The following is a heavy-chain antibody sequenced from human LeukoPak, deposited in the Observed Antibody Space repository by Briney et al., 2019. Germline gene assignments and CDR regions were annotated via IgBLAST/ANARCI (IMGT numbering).Heavy chain of an antibody. CDR3: AKYNYPLGYYYCGMDV. CDR1: GFTFSSYA. V-gene: IGHV3-23*01. CDR2: ISGSGGST. J-gene: IGHJ6*02. D-gene: IGHD1-20*01. Sequence: PGGSLRLSCAASGFTFSSYAMSWVRQAPGKGLEWVSAISGSGGSTYYADSVKGRFTISRDNSKNTLYLQMNSLRAEDTAVYYCAKYNYPLGYYYCGMDVWGQGTTVTVSS.